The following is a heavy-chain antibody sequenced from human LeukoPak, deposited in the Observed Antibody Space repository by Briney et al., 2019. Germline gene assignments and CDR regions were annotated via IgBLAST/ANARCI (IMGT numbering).Heavy chain of an antibody. J-gene: IGHJ4*02. CDR2: ISGSGSST. V-gene: IGHV3-23*01. Sequence: GESLRLSCAASGFTFSSYAMSWVRQAPGKGLEWVSAISGSGSSTYYADSVKGRFTISRDNSKNTLYLQMNSLRAEDTAVYYCAKDPQYQLLSYLDYWGQGTLVTVSS. CDR3: AKDPQYQLLSYLDY. D-gene: IGHD2-2*01. CDR1: GFTFSSYA.